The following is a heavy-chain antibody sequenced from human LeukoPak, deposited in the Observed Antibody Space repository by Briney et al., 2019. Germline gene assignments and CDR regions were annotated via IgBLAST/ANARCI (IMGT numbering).Heavy chain of an antibody. CDR2: ISGSGGST. J-gene: IGHJ4*02. V-gene: IGHV3-23*01. D-gene: IGHD3-22*01. CDR1: GFTFSSYA. CDR3: AKGDLTMIVVVTFDY. Sequence: GGSLRPSCAASGFTFSSYAMSWVRQAPGKGLEWVSAISGSGGSTYYADSVKGRFTISRDNSKNTLYLQMNGLRAEDTAVYYCAKGDLTMIVVVTFDYWGQGTLVTVSS.